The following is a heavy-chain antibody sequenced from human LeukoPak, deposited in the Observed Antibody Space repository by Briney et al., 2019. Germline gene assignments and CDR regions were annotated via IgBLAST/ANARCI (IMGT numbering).Heavy chain of an antibody. CDR3: ASFLYSGSYYVDY. Sequence: SQTLSLTCTVSGGSISSGSYYWSWIRQPAGKGLEWIGRIYNSGSTNYNPSLKSRVTISVDTSKNQFSLKLSSVTAADKAVYYCASFLYSGSYYVDYWGQGTLVTVSS. D-gene: IGHD1-26*01. CDR1: GGSISSGSYY. CDR2: IYNSGST. J-gene: IGHJ4*02. V-gene: IGHV4-61*02.